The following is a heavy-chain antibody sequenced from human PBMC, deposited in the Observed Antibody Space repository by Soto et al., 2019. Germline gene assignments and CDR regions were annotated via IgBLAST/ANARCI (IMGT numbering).Heavy chain of an antibody. Sequence: QLQLQESGSGLVKPSQTLSLTCAISGGSSSRGNSYAWSWIRPPPGKSLEWIGSISNTGRTSYNPSLRGRVTMTVDKPKIQCALKLTSVTAADMAVYYCSSAVARYLVTALDLWGQGSLVLVSS. CDR3: SSAVARYLVTALDL. CDR1: GGSSSRGNSYA. V-gene: IGHV4-30-2*01. J-gene: IGHJ4*02. D-gene: IGHD2-21*02. CDR2: ISNTGRT.